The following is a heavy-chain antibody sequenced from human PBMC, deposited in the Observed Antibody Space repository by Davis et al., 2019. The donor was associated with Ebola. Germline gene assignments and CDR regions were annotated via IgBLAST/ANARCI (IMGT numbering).Heavy chain of an antibody. CDR3: ARGGFTLMVVPRDYFHGLDV. D-gene: IGHD2/OR15-2a*01. CDR2: VNPYSGGT. V-gene: IGHV1-2*06. Sequence: AASVKVSCKASGYTFSGYYINWVRQAPGQGLEWMGRVNPYSGGTNYAQKFQARVTMTRDTSISTAYMELSSLRSEDTAVYYCARGGFTLMVVPRDYFHGLDVWGQGTTVTVSS. CDR1: GYTFSGYY. J-gene: IGHJ6*02.